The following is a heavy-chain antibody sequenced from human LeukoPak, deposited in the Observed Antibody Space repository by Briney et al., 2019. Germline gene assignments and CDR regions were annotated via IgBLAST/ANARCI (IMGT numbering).Heavy chain of an antibody. CDR3: AKILEEKIVVVPAAGIDY. J-gene: IGHJ4*02. V-gene: IGHV3-33*06. CDR2: IWYDGSNK. Sequence: PGRSLRLSCAASGFTFSSYGMHWVRQAPGKGLEWVAVIWYDGSNKYYADSVKGRFTISRDNSKNTLYLQMNSLRAEDTAVYYCAKILEEKIVVVPAAGIDYWGQGTLVTVSS. CDR1: GFTFSSYG. D-gene: IGHD2-2*01.